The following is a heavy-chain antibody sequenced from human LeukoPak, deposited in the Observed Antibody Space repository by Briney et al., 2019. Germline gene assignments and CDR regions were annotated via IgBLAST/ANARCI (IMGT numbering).Heavy chain of an antibody. Sequence: GGSLRLSCAASGFTFSSYAMHWVRQAPGKGLEWVAVISYDGSNKYYADSVKGRFTISRDNSKSTLYLQMNSLRAEDTAVYYCARPLSTPLDAFDIWGQGTMVTVSS. V-gene: IGHV3-30-3*01. CDR2: ISYDGSNK. CDR1: GFTFSSYA. J-gene: IGHJ3*02. D-gene: IGHD2-2*01. CDR3: ARPLSTPLDAFDI.